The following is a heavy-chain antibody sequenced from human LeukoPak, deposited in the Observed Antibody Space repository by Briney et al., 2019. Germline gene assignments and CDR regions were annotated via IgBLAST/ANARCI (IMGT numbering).Heavy chain of an antibody. D-gene: IGHD4-17*01. CDR1: GYTFVSYG. CDR3: ARDLTRTTTVIDY. V-gene: IGHV1-18*01. J-gene: IGHJ4*02. Sequence: ASVKVSCKASGYTFVSYGITWVRQAPGQGLEWMGWISPYNGHTNYAQKLQGRITMTTDTSTSTAYMELRSLRSDDTAVYYCARDLTRTTTVIDYWGLGTLVTVSS. CDR2: ISPYNGHT.